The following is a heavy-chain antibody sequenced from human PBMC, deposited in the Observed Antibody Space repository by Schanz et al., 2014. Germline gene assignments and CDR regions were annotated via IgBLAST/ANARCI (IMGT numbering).Heavy chain of an antibody. D-gene: IGHD3-10*01. Sequence: EVQLLESGGGLVQPGGSLRLSCAASGFTFSSYAMSWVRQAPGKGLEWVSAISGSGGDTYYADSVKGRFTISRDNSKNTLYLQMNSLRAEDTAVYYCAKDDVWASGSYYDYWGQGTLVTVSS. CDR1: GFTFSSYA. J-gene: IGHJ4*02. CDR2: ISGSGGDT. V-gene: IGHV3-23*01. CDR3: AKDDVWASGSYYDY.